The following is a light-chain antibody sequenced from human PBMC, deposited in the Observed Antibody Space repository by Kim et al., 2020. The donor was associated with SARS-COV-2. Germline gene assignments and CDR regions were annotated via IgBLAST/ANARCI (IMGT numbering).Light chain of an antibody. CDR3: QQSYSTPPIT. V-gene: IGKV1-39*01. J-gene: IGKJ5*01. CDR1: QSISSY. CDR2: AAS. Sequence: SVGDRVTITCRASQSISSYLNWYQQKPGKAPKLLIYAASSLQSGVPSRFSGSGSGTDFTLTISSLQPEDFETYYCQQSYSTPPITFGQGTRLEIK.